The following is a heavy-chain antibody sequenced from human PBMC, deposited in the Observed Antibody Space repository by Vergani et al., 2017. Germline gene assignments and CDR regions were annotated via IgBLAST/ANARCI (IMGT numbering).Heavy chain of an antibody. J-gene: IGHJ3*02. CDR1: GFTFSSYA. D-gene: IGHD5-24*01. CDR3: ASIRKGGYNDAFDI. V-gene: IGHV3-23*01. CDR2: ISCSGGSI. Sequence: EVQLLESGGGLVQPGGSLRLSCAASGFTFSSYAMSWVRQAPGKGLEWFSAISCSGGSIYYADSVKDRFTISRDHSKHTLYLQMNSLRAEDTAVYYCASIRKGGYNDAFDIWGQGTMVTVSS.